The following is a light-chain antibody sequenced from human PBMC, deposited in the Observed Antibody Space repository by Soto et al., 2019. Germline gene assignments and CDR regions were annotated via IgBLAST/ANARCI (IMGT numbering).Light chain of an antibody. CDR2: SAS. V-gene: IGKV1-9*01. CDR3: QQLYSHPLT. Sequence: IQLTQSPSSLSASVGDRVTITSRASQGITSYLAWYQQRPGKAPRLLIYSASTLQSGVPSRFSGSGYGTDFSLTISNLQPEDFATYYCQQLYSHPLTFGGGTKVEIK. J-gene: IGKJ4*01. CDR1: QGITSY.